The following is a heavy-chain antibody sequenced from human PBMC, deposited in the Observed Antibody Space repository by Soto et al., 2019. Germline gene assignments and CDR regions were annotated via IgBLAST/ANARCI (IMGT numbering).Heavy chain of an antibody. CDR1: GFTFSSYW. CDR3: AKSLSAIPGES. Sequence: GGSLRLSCAASGFTFSSYWMSWVRQGPGKGPEWVANIKQDGSEIYYVDSVKGRFTISRDNAKSSLYLQMTSLRAEDTAVYHCAKSLSAIPGESSGQGTLVTVSS. V-gene: IGHV3-7*05. CDR2: IKQDGSEI. D-gene: IGHD2-2*01. J-gene: IGHJ5*02.